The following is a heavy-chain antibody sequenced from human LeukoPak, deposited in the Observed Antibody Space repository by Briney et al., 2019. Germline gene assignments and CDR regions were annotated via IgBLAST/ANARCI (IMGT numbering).Heavy chain of an antibody. CDR2: IKSKTDGGTT. V-gene: IGHV3-15*01. CDR3: TAEYYGSGKY. D-gene: IGHD3-10*01. J-gene: IGHJ4*02. CDR1: GFSFTNAW. Sequence: PGGSLRLSRAASGFSFTNAWMSWVRQAPGKGLEWVGRIKSKTDGGTTDYAAPVKGRFTISRDDSTDTLFLQMISPKAEDTAVYYCTAEYYGSGKYWGQGTLVTVSS.